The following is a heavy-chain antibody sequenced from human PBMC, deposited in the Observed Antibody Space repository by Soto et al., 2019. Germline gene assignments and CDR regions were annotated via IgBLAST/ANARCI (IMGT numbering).Heavy chain of an antibody. J-gene: IGHJ1*01. CDR3: ARLGAYYQAMDS. CDR1: DGSLSPNY. D-gene: IGHD3-22*01. V-gene: IGHV4-59*08. Sequence: LSLTCTVSDGSLSPNYWSWIRQPPGKGLEWIGYIYFAGTTTYNPSLQSRVSISLETSKNEVSLKLTSVTAADTAVYFCARLGAYYQAMDSWGQGTLVTVSS. CDR2: IYFAGTT.